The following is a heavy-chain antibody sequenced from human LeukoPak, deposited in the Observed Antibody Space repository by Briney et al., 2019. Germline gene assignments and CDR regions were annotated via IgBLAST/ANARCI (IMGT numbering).Heavy chain of an antibody. J-gene: IGHJ4*02. V-gene: IGHV4-4*09. CDR2: IYTSGST. CDR1: GGSISSYY. Sequence: SETLSLTCTVSGGSISSYYWSWIRQPPGKGLEWIGYIYTSGSTNYNPSLKSRVTISVDTSKNQFSLKLSSVTAADTAVYYCARENSGSYSFAYWGQGTLVTVSS. D-gene: IGHD1-26*01. CDR3: ARENSGSYSFAY.